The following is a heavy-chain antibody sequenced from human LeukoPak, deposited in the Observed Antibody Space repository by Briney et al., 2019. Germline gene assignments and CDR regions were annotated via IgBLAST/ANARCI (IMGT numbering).Heavy chain of an antibody. CDR1: GFTFSSHA. J-gene: IGHJ4*02. Sequence: GGSLRLSCAASGFTFSSHAMSWVRQAPGKGLEWVSVISGSGGSTYYSDSVKGRFTISRDNSKNTVYLQMNSLRAEDTAVYYCAKDSTITSFGVVPGYFDYWGQGTLVTASS. CDR3: AKDSTITSFGVVPGYFDY. CDR2: ISGSGGST. D-gene: IGHD3-3*01. V-gene: IGHV3-23*01.